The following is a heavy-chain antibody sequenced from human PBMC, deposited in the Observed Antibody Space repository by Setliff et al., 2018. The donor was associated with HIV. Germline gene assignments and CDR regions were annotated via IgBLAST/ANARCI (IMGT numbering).Heavy chain of an antibody. CDR2: IYHSGNT. J-gene: IGHJ5*02. V-gene: IGHV4-30-2*01. CDR1: GGFISTGGYS. Sequence: SETLSLTCTVSGGFISTGGYSWSRIRQPPGKGLEWIGYIYHSGNTYYNPSLKSRVSISVDRSKSHFSRRLSSVTAADTAVYYCARDSSIWYLNGDDWFDPWGQGTLVTVSS. CDR3: ARDSSIWYLNGDDWFDP. D-gene: IGHD6-13*01.